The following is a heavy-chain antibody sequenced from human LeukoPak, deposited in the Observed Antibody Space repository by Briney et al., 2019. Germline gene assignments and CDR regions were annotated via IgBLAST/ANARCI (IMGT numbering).Heavy chain of an antibody. CDR3: ATYYDFWSGYFSSFDY. D-gene: IGHD3-3*01. CDR1: GFSFSDSV. V-gene: IGHV3-30*03. Sequence: RGSLRLSCVASGFSFSDSVIHWVRQAPGKGLEWVAVISYDGSNKYYADSVKGRFTISRDNSKNTLYLQMNSLRAEDTAVYYCATYYDFWSGYFSSFDYWGQGTLVTVSS. CDR2: ISYDGSNK. J-gene: IGHJ4*02.